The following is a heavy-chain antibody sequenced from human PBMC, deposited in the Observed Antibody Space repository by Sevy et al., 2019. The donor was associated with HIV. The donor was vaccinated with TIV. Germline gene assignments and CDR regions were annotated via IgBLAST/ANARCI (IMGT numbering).Heavy chain of an antibody. CDR3: ARGNSGSFDY. J-gene: IGHJ4*02. D-gene: IGHD3-22*01. Sequence: GGSLELSCAASGFTFSTYWMHWVRQAPGKGLEWVANIKQDESEKYYVASVKGRFTISRDNAKNSLYLQMNSLRPGDTAVYYCARGNSGSFDYWGQGTLVTVSS. CDR2: IKQDESEK. CDR1: GFTFSTYW. V-gene: IGHV3-7*04.